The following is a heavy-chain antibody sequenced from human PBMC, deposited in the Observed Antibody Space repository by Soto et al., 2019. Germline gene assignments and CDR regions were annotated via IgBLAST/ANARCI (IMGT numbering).Heavy chain of an antibody. V-gene: IGHV3-33*01. Sequence: QVQLVESGGGVVQPGRSLRLSCAASGFTFSSYGMHWVRQAPGTGLEWVAVIWYDGSNKYYADSVKGRFTISRDNSKNTLYLQMNSLRAEDTAVYYWARGTENGTTGYYGMDVWGQGTTVTVSS. CDR3: ARGTENGTTGYYGMDV. CDR1: GFTFSSYG. D-gene: IGHD1-7*01. J-gene: IGHJ6*02. CDR2: IWYDGSNK.